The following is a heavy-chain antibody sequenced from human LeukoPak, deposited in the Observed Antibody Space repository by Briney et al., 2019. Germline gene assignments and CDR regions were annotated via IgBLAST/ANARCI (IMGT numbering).Heavy chain of an antibody. CDR2: IYYSGST. J-gene: IGHJ6*02. CDR1: GGSISSGGYY. CDR3: ARAWRGSGSYDIADV. D-gene: IGHD3-10*01. V-gene: IGHV4-31*03. Sequence: SETLSLTCTVSGGSISSGGYYWSWIRQHPGTGLEWIGYIYYSGSTYYNPSLKSRVTISVDTSKNQFSLKLSSVTAADTAVYYCARAWRGSGSYDIADVWGQGTTVTVSS.